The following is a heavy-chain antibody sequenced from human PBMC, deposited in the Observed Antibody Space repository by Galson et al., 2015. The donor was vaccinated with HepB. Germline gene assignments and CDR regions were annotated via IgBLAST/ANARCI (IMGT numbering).Heavy chain of an antibody. V-gene: IGHV3-48*04. CDR1: GFTFNGYS. D-gene: IGHD3-16*01. CDR2: ISSSSSTTI. Sequence: LRLSCAASGFTFNGYSMNWVRQAPGKGLKWLSYISSSSSTTIYYADSVKGRFTISRDNAKSSLYLQMNSLRAEDTAVYYCARERGSIFSQLYYFDYWGQGALVTVSS. J-gene: IGHJ4*02. CDR3: ARERGSIFSQLYYFDY.